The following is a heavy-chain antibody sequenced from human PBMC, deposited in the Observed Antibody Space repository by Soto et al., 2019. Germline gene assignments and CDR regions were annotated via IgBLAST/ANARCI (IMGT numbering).Heavy chain of an antibody. CDR2: INAGNGNT. CDR3: ASGCSSTSCLDY. J-gene: IGHJ4*02. CDR1: GYTFTSYA. D-gene: IGHD2-2*01. V-gene: IGHV1-3*01. Sequence: ASVNVSCKASGYTFTSYAMHWVRQAPGQRLEWMGWINAGNGNTKYSQKFQGRVTITRDTSASTAYMELSSLRSEDTAVYYCASGCSSTSCLDYWGQGTLVTVSS.